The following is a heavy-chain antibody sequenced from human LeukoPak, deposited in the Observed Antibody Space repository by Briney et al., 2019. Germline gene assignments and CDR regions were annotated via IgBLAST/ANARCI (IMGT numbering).Heavy chain of an antibody. Sequence: SETLSLTCAAYGGSLSGYYWSWIRQPPGKGREWIGEINHSGSTNYNPSLKSRVTISVDTSKNQFSLKLSSVTAADTAVYYCASRKGIVVVPAATLPAFDIWGQGTMVTVSS. J-gene: IGHJ3*02. D-gene: IGHD2-2*01. CDR2: INHSGST. V-gene: IGHV4-34*01. CDR3: ASRKGIVVVPAATLPAFDI. CDR1: GGSLSGYY.